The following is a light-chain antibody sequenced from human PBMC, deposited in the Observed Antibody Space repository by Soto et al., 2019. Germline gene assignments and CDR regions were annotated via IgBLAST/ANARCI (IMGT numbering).Light chain of an antibody. CDR2: ADS. V-gene: IGLV1-40*01. J-gene: IGLJ1*01. CDR1: SSNIGAGYD. CDR3: QSYDSRLNGYV. Sequence: HSVLTQPPSVSGAPGQRVTISCTGSSSNIGAGYDVHWYQHLPGTAPKLLIYADSSRPSGVPDRFSGTKSGTSASLAITRLQADDEADYYCQSYDSRLNGYVFGTGTKVTVL.